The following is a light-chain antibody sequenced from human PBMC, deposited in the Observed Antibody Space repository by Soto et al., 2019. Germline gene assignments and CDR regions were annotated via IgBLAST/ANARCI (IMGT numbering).Light chain of an antibody. Sequence: IQITKSASTLSGSVGDRVTITCRASQTISSWLAWYQQKPGKAPKLLIYEASTLKSGVPSRFSGSGSGTEFTLTISSLQPDDFATYYCQHYNSYSEAFGQGTKVDIK. CDR2: EAS. CDR1: QTISSW. J-gene: IGKJ1*01. CDR3: QHYNSYSEA. V-gene: IGKV1-5*03.